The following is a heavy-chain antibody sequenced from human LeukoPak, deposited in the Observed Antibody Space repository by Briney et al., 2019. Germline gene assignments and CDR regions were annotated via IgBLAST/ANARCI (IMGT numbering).Heavy chain of an antibody. CDR2: ITSSSNTI. D-gene: IGHD1-26*01. V-gene: IGHV3-48*01. CDR3: ARVVSWALGY. Sequence: GGSLRLSCAASGFTFSSYSMNWVRQAPGKGLEWISYITSSSNTIYYADSVKGRFTISRDNAKNSLYLQMNSLRAEDTAVYYRARVVSWALGYWGQGTLVTVSS. CDR1: GFTFSSYS. J-gene: IGHJ4*02.